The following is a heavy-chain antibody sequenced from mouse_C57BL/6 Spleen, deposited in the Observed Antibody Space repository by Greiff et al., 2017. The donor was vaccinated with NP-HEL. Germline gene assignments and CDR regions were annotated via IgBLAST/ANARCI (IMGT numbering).Heavy chain of an antibody. V-gene: IGHV10-1*01. CDR1: GFSFNTYA. CDR3: VRQTRDSFAY. CDR2: IRSKSNNYAT. J-gene: IGHJ3*01. Sequence: EVKVVESGGGLVQPKGSLKLSCAASGFSFNTYAMNWVRQAPGKGLEWVARIRSKSNNYATYYADSVKDRFTISRDDSESMLYLQMNNLKTEDTAMYYCVRQTRDSFAYWGQGTLVTVSA. D-gene: IGHD3-3*01.